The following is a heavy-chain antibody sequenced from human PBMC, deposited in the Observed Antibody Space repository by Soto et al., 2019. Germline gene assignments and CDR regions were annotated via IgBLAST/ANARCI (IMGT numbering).Heavy chain of an antibody. CDR3: ARGAMAGLFDY. Sequence: ALVEVSCNASGYTFSSYCISWVRQAPGEGLEWMGWISAYNGNTNYAQKLQGRVTMTTDTSTSTAYMELRSLRSDDKAVYYCARGAMAGLFDYWGQGTLVTVSS. V-gene: IGHV1-18*04. D-gene: IGHD6-19*01. CDR2: ISAYNGNT. J-gene: IGHJ4*02. CDR1: GYTFSSYC.